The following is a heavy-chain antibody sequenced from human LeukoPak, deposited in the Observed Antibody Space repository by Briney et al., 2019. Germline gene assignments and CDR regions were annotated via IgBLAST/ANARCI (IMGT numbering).Heavy chain of an antibody. V-gene: IGHV4-61*02. CDR3: ARDRGPIDYYFDY. CDR2: IYTSGST. J-gene: IGHJ4*02. Sequence: SETLSLTCTVSGYSISSGYYWSWIRQPAGKGLEWIGRIYTSGSTNYNPSLKSRVTISVDTSKNQFSLKLSSVTAADTAVYYCARDRGPIDYYFDYWGQGTLVTVSS. CDR1: GYSISSGYY. D-gene: IGHD3-10*01.